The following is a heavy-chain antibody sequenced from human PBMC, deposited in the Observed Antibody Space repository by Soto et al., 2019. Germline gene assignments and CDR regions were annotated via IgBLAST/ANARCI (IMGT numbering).Heavy chain of an antibody. D-gene: IGHD3-22*01. Sequence: GASVKVSCKASGYTFTSYDINWVRQATGQGLEWMGWMNPNSGNTGYAQKFQGRVTMTRNTSISTAYMELSSLRSEDTAVYYCASADVTYYDSSGYGMDVWGQGATVTVSS. CDR3: ASADVTYYDSSGYGMDV. J-gene: IGHJ6*02. V-gene: IGHV1-8*01. CDR1: GYTFTSYD. CDR2: MNPNSGNT.